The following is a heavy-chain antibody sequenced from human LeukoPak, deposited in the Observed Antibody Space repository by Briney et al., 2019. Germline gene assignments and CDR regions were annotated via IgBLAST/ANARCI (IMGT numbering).Heavy chain of an antibody. CDR1: GGSVSSGSYY. CDR2: IYYSGST. J-gene: IGHJ4*02. Sequence: SGTLSLTCTVSGGSVSSGSYYWSWIRQPPGKGLEWIGYIYYSGSTNYNPSLKSRVTISVDTSKNQFSLKLSSVTAADTAVYYCARGLYSSSSQSPAFDYWGQGTLVTVSS. D-gene: IGHD6-13*01. V-gene: IGHV4-61*01. CDR3: ARGLYSSSSQSPAFDY.